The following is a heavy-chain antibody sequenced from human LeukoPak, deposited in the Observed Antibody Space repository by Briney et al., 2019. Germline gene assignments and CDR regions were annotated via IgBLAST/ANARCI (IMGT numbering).Heavy chain of an antibody. D-gene: IGHD3-3*01. J-gene: IGHJ3*01. Sequence: VASVKVSCKASGYTFTGFHVHWVRLTPGQGLEWLGWINPDSGGTNYAQKFQGRVTMTRDTSISTAYMELNSLRSDDTAVYYCARAPRRSAAFDLWGQGTMVTVSS. CDR2: INPDSGGT. CDR3: ARAPRRSAAFDL. V-gene: IGHV1-2*02. CDR1: GYTFTGFH.